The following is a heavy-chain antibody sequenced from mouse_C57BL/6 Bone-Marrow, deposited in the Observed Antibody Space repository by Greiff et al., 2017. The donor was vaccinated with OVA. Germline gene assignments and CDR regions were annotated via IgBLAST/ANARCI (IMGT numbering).Heavy chain of an antibody. CDR1: GYTFTNYW. J-gene: IGHJ4*01. Sequence: QVQLQQSGAELVRPGTSVKMSCKASGYTFTNYWIGWAKQRPGHGLEWIGDIYPGGGYPNYNEKFKGKAPLTADKSSSTAYMQFSSLTSEDSAIYYCARDGYHSMDYWGQGTSVTVSS. V-gene: IGHV1-63*01. CDR3: ARDGYHSMDY. D-gene: IGHD2-3*01. CDR2: IYPGGGYP.